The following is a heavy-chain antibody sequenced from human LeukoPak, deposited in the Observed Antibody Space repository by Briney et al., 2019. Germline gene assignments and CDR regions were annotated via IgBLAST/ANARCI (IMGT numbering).Heavy chain of an antibody. J-gene: IGHJ4*02. Sequence: SETLSLTRTVSGGSISSSGYYWGWIRQPPGKGLEWIGSMSSSGSPYYNPSLKSRVTVSVDTSKNQFSLKLTSVTAADTAVYYCARARYGAVAAPSPFDYWGQGTLVTVSS. CDR2: MSSSGSP. D-gene: IGHD2-15*01. CDR3: ARARYGAVAAPSPFDY. V-gene: IGHV4-39*07. CDR1: GGSISSSGYY.